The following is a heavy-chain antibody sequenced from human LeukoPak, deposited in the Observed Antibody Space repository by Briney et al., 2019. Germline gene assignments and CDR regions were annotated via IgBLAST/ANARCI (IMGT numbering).Heavy chain of an antibody. Sequence: GGFLRLSCAASGFTFSVTWMSWVRQAPGRGLEWVGRFKSKAAGGTTDYAAPVAGRFTISRDDSKNMLYLQMNSLKTEDTAVYYCTRGAPQADVFDIWGQGTMVTVSS. D-gene: IGHD1-26*01. CDR1: GFTFSVTW. CDR3: TRGAPQADVFDI. V-gene: IGHV3-15*01. J-gene: IGHJ3*02. CDR2: FKSKAAGGTT.